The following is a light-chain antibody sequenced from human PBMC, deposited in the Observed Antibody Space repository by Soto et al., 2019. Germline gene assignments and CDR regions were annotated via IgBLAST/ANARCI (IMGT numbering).Light chain of an antibody. CDR2: DAS. V-gene: IGKV3-11*01. J-gene: IGKJ4*01. CDR1: QSVGNS. CDR3: QQRTSWPLLT. Sequence: DIVLTQSPATLSLSPGERASLSCRASQSVGNSLAWYQQKLGQPPRLLIYDASTRATGVPARFSGSGSGTDFILTISSLEPEDFAVYYCQQRTSWPLLTFGGGTKVEIK.